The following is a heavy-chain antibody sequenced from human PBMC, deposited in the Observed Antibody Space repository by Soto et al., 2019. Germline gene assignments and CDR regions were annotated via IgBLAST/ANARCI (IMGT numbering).Heavy chain of an antibody. CDR3: AKDIIGCSGGSCYSGWYFDL. CDR1: GFTFDDYA. CDR2: ISWNSGSI. J-gene: IGHJ2*01. D-gene: IGHD2-15*01. V-gene: IGHV3-9*01. Sequence: GGSLRLSCAASGFTFDDYAMHWVRQAPGKGLEWVSGISWNSGSIGYADSVKGRFTISRDNAKNSLYLQMNSLRAEDTALYYCAKDIIGCSGGSCYSGWYFDLWGRGTLVTVSS.